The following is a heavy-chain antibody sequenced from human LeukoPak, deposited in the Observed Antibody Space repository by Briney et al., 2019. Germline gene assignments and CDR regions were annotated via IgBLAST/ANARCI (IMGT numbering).Heavy chain of an antibody. CDR3: ARVSQGIVVVPAATYFYYYMDV. D-gene: IGHD2-2*01. CDR1: GFTFSNYG. J-gene: IGHJ6*03. Sequence: GGSLRLSCAASGFTFSNYGMHWVRQAPGKGLEWVAFIRYDGINKYYADSVKGRFTISRDNSKNTLYQQMNSLRAEDTAVYYCARVSQGIVVVPAATYFYYYMDVWGKGTTVTISS. V-gene: IGHV3-30*02. CDR2: IRYDGINK.